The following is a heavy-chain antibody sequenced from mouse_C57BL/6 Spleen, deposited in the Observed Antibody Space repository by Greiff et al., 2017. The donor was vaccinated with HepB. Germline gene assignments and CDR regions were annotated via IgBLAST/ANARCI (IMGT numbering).Heavy chain of an antibody. Sequence: EVKLMESGGGLVQPGGSLKLSCAASGFTFSDYYMYWVRQTPEKRLEWVAYISNGGGSTYYPDTVKGRFTISRDNAKNTLYLQMSRLKSEDTAMYYCARHYYYGSSWYFDVWGTGTTVTVSS. D-gene: IGHD1-1*01. CDR3: ARHYYYGSSWYFDV. CDR2: ISNGGGST. V-gene: IGHV5-12*01. CDR1: GFTFSDYY. J-gene: IGHJ1*03.